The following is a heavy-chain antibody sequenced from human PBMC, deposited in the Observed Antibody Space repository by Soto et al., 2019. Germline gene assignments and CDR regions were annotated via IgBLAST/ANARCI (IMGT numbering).Heavy chain of an antibody. CDR2: IIGSGGST. V-gene: IGHV3-23*01. D-gene: IGHD3-22*01. Sequence: GGSLRLSCAASGFTFSSYAMSWVRQAPGKGLEWVLAIIGSGGSTYYADSVKGRFTISRDNSKNTLYLQMNSLRAEDTAVYYCAKDTWYYDSSGYRTFDYWGQGTLVTVSS. CDR1: GFTFSSYA. J-gene: IGHJ4*02. CDR3: AKDTWYYDSSGYRTFDY.